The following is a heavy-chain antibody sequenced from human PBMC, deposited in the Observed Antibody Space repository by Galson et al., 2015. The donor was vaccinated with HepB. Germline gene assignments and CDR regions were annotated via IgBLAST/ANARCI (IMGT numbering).Heavy chain of an antibody. CDR1: GGTFSSYA. D-gene: IGHD5-12*01. CDR2: ILPIFGPS. CDR3: ARQRGYSDYDSRYFDY. V-gene: IGHV1-69*13. Sequence: SVKVSCKASGGTFSSYAVTWVRQAPGQGLEWVGGILPIFGPSHYAQNFQGRVTITADESTTTAYMELSSLRSDDTAVYYCARQRGYSDYDSRYFDYWGQGTLVTVSS. J-gene: IGHJ4*02.